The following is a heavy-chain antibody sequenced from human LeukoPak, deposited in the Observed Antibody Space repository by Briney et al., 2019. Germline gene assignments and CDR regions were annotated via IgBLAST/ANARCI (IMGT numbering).Heavy chain of an antibody. D-gene: IGHD6-19*01. CDR2: IHPSGGST. CDR1: GYTFTSYY. V-gene: IGHV1-46*01. CDR3: ARRPPSVAGPFDY. J-gene: IGHJ4*02. Sequence: ASVKVSCKASGYTFTSYYMHWVHQAPGQGLEWMGIIHPSGGSTIYAQRFQGRVTMTSDTSTSTVYMELSGLRSEDTAVYYCARRPPSVAGPFDYWGQGTLVTVSS.